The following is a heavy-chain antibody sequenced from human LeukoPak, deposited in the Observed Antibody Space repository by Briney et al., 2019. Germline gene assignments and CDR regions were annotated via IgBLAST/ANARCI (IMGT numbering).Heavy chain of an antibody. CDR3: ARVGIEIVATSEDY. D-gene: IGHD5-12*01. Sequence: GGSLRLSCAASGFTFSSYAMSWVRQAPGKGLEWVSGISGSGSYTYYADSVKGRFTISRDNSKNTLYLQMNSLRAEDTAVYYCARVGIEIVATSEDYWGQGTLVTVSS. V-gene: IGHV3-23*01. J-gene: IGHJ4*02. CDR1: GFTFSSYA. CDR2: ISGSGSYT.